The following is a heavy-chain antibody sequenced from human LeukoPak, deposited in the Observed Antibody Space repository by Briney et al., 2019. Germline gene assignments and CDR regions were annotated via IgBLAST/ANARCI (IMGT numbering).Heavy chain of an antibody. D-gene: IGHD3-10*01. CDR3: ARGGTGHYYASGTYYQSYYFDY. CDR1: GFTFTSFA. Sequence: GGSLRLSCAASGFTFTSFAMSWVRQAPGKGLEWVSGVSAGGGSTYYADSVKGRFSISRDNSKNTLYLQMNSLRPEDTAVYYCARGGTGHYYASGTYYQSYYFDYWGQGSLVTVSS. CDR2: VSAGGGST. J-gene: IGHJ4*02. V-gene: IGHV3-23*01.